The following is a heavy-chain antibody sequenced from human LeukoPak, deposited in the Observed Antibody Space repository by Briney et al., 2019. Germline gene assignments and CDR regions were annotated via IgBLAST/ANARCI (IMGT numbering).Heavy chain of an antibody. CDR3: PKCRGGSCYSFYDY. CDR2: ISGRGDYL. CDR1: GFSFSAFA. V-gene: IGHV3-23*01. Sequence: PGGSLRLSCVASGFSFSAFAMTWVRQAPGKGLEWVSAISGRGDYLYYADSVKGRFTISRDNSRNTLYLQMNSLRAEDTAVYYCPKCRGGSCYSFYDYWGQGTLVTVSS. J-gene: IGHJ4*02. D-gene: IGHD2-15*01.